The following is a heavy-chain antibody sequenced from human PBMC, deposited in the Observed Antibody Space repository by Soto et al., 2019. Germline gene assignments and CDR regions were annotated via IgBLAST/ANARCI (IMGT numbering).Heavy chain of an antibody. V-gene: IGHV3-23*01. J-gene: IGHJ5*02. CDR3: ARGGYNWNGAFDP. Sequence: GGSLRLSCAASGFTFSSYAMSWVRQAPGKGLEWVSAISGSGGSTYYADSVKGRFTISRDNSKNSLYLQMNSLRAEDTAVYYCARGGYNWNGAFDPWGQGTLVTVSS. CDR1: GFTFSSYA. CDR2: ISGSGGST. D-gene: IGHD1-1*01.